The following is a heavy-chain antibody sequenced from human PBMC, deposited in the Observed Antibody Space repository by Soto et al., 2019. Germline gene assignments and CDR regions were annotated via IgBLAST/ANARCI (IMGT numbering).Heavy chain of an antibody. CDR2: ISNIGGTT. Sequence: EVQLLESGGGLVQNGGSLRLSCAASGFTFNAHAMSWVRQAPGRGLEWVSSISNIGGTTYYADSVKGRFTISRDNSKNTLYLHMNSVRAEDTAEYYCAKGLGGYCSGGSCSLPDFWGQGTLVTV. V-gene: IGHV3-23*01. D-gene: IGHD2-15*01. CDR3: AKGLGGYCSGGSCSLPDF. J-gene: IGHJ4*02. CDR1: GFTFNAHA.